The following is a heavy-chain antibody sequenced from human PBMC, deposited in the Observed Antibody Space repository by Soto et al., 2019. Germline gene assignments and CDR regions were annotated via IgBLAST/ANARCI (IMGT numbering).Heavy chain of an antibody. CDR3: ARGDDCSGGYPYYYYMDV. CDR1: GFTFSSYG. D-gene: IGHD2-15*01. CDR2: IWYDGSNK. V-gene: IGHV3-33*01. Sequence: GGSLRLSCAASGFTFSSYGMHWVRQAPGKGLEWVAVIWYDGSNKYYADSVKGRFTISRDNSKNTLYLQMNSLRAEDTAVYYCARGDDCSGGYPYYYYMDVWGKGTTVTVSS. J-gene: IGHJ6*03.